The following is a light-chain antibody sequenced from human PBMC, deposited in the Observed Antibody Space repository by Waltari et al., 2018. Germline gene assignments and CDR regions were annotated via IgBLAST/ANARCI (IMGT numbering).Light chain of an antibody. CDR2: DVT. CDR3: TSYTTTSTLVL. Sequence: YQQHPVRAPKLMIYDVTDRPSGISIRFSGSKSGNTASLTISGLRAEDEAYYYCTSYTTTSTLVLFGGGTKLTVL. V-gene: IGLV2-14*03. J-gene: IGLJ2*01.